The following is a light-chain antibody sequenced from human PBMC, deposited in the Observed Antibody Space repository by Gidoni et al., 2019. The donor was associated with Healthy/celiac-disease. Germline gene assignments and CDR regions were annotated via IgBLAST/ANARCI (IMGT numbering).Light chain of an antibody. CDR1: QSVSSSY. J-gene: IGKJ1*01. V-gene: IGKV3-20*01. Sequence: EIVLTQSPGTLSLSPGERATLSCRASQSVSSSYLAWYQQKPGQAPRLLIYGASSRATGIPDRFSGSGSGTDFTLTISRLEPEDFAVYYCQQYGSSPWTFXXXAKVAIK. CDR2: GAS. CDR3: QQYGSSPWT.